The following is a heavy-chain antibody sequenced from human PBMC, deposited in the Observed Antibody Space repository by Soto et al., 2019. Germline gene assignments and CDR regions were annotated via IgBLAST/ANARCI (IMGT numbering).Heavy chain of an antibody. J-gene: IGHJ3*02. D-gene: IGHD6-19*01. CDR1: GYTFTSYA. CDR2: INAGNGNT. V-gene: IGHV1-3*05. Sequence: QVQLVQSGAEEKKPGASVKVSCKASGYTFTSYAMHWVRQAPGQRLEWMGWINAGNGNTKYSQKFQGRVTITRDTSASTAYMELSSLRSEDTAVYYCARDSWRGKAVAGTGAAFDIWGQGTMVTVSS. CDR3: ARDSWRGKAVAGTGAAFDI.